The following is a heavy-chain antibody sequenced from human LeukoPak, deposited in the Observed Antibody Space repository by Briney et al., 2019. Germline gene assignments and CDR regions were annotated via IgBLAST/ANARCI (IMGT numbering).Heavy chain of an antibody. D-gene: IGHD3-9*01. CDR1: GFTFSSYA. V-gene: IGHV3-23*01. CDR2: ISGSGGST. J-gene: IGHJ4*02. CDR3: AKDYPRGLVIAYYFDY. Sequence: GGSLRLSCAASGFTFSSYAMSWVRQAPGKGLEWVSAISGSGGSTYYADSVKGRFTISRDNSKNTLYLQMNSLRAEDTAVYYCAKDYPRGLVIAYYFDYWGQGTLVTVSS.